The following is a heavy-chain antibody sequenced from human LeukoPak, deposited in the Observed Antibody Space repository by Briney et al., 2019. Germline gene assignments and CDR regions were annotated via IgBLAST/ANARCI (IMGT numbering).Heavy chain of an antibody. D-gene: IGHD3-10*01. CDR3: AKSSREWFGEPDAFDI. Sequence: GGSLRLSCAASGFTFSDYWMHWVRQAPGKGLVGVSRINSDGRITSYADSVKGRFTISRDNAKNTLYLQMNSLRAEDTAVYYCAKSSREWFGEPDAFDIWGQGTMVTVSS. J-gene: IGHJ3*02. V-gene: IGHV3-74*01. CDR2: INSDGRIT. CDR1: GFTFSDYW.